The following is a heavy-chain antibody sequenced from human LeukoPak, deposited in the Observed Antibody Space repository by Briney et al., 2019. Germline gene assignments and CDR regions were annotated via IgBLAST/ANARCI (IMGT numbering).Heavy chain of an antibody. CDR1: GYTFTSYA. V-gene: IGHV1-3*01. CDR3: AREVSSGWYSYYGMDV. D-gene: IGHD6-19*01. J-gene: IGHJ6*02. Sequence: GASVKVSCKASGYTFTSYAMHWERQAPGQRLEWMGWINAGNGNTKYSQKFQGRVTITRDTSASTAYMELSSLRSEDTAVYYCAREVSSGWYSYYGMDVWGQGTTVTVSS. CDR2: INAGNGNT.